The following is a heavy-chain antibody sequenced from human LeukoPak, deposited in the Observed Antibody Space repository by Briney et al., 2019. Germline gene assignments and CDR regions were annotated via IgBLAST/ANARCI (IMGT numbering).Heavy chain of an antibody. CDR3: ARDRYGDYARRYFDY. V-gene: IGHV1-46*01. D-gene: IGHD4-17*01. CDR1: GYSFSTYD. Sequence: ASVKVSCKASGYSFSTYDINWVRQAPGQGLEWMGIINPSGGSTSYAQKFQGRVTMTRDMSTSTVYMELSSLRSEDTAVYYCARDRYGDYARRYFDYWGQGTLVTVSS. CDR2: INPSGGST. J-gene: IGHJ4*02.